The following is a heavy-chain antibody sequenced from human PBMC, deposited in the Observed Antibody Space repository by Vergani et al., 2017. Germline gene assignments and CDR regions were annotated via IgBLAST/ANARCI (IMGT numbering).Heavy chain of an antibody. D-gene: IGHD2-2*01. CDR2: IVVGSGNT. Sequence: QMQLVQSGPEVKKPGTSVKVSCKASGITFARSAVQWVRQARGQRLEWIGWIVVGSGNTNYAQKFQERVTITRDMSKSTSYMELSSLRSEDTAVYYCAADLDCSSSSCYPFHFDYWGQGTLVTVSS. CDR3: AADLDCSSSSCYPFHFDY. V-gene: IGHV1-58*01. CDR1: GITFARSA. J-gene: IGHJ4*02.